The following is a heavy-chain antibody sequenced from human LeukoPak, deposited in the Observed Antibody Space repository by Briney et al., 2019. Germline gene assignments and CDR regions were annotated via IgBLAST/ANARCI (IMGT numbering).Heavy chain of an antibody. CDR3: TRDSRYSSSWPLDY. CDR2: IRSKAYGGTT. CDR1: GFTFSSYS. J-gene: IGHJ4*02. V-gene: IGHV3-49*04. D-gene: IGHD6-13*01. Sequence: GGSLRLSCAASGFTFSSYSMNWVRQAPGKGLEWVGFIRSKAYGGTTEYAASVKGRFTISRDDSKSIAYLQMNSLKTEDTAVYYCTRDSRYSSSWPLDYWGQGTLVTVSS.